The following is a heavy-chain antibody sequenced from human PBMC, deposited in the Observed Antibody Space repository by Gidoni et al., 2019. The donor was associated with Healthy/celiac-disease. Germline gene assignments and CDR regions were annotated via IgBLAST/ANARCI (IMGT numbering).Heavy chain of an antibody. J-gene: IGHJ4*02. V-gene: IGHV3-23*01. Sequence: EVQLLASGGGLVQPGGSLSLSCAASGFTFSSYAMSWVRQAPGKGLEWVSAIRGSGGRTYYADSGKGRFTISRDNSKNTLYLQMNSLRAEDTAVYYCAKSDYGGNHEFDYWGQGTLVTVSS. D-gene: IGHD4-17*01. CDR1: GFTFSSYA. CDR3: AKSDYGGNHEFDY. CDR2: IRGSGGRT.